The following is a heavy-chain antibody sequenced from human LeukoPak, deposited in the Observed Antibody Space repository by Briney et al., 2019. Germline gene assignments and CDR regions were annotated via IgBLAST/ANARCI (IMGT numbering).Heavy chain of an antibody. V-gene: IGHV3-53*01. CDR3: ARDHDDYGDYWKLNFDS. Sequence: GGSLRLSCAASGFTVSSNYMSWVRQAPGKGLEWVSVIYSGGSAFYADSVKGRFTISRDNSKNTLYLQMNSLRAEDTAVYYCARDHDDYGDYWKLNFDSWGQGTLVTVSS. J-gene: IGHJ4*02. D-gene: IGHD4-17*01. CDR2: IYSGGSA. CDR1: GFTVSSNY.